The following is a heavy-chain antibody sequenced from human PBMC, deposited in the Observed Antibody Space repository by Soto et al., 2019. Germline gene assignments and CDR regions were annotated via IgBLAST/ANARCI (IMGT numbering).Heavy chain of an antibody. CDR1: GYTFPGYY. Sequence: QVQLVQSGAEVKKPGASVKVSCKASGYTFPGYYMHWVRQAPGQGLVWMGWINPNSGGTNYAQKFKGRVTMARDTSISTAYMELSRLRSDDTAVYYCARWGQGGDAFDIWGQGTMVTVSS. D-gene: IGHD7-27*01. J-gene: IGHJ3*02. CDR3: ARWGQGGDAFDI. V-gene: IGHV1-2*02. CDR2: INPNSGGT.